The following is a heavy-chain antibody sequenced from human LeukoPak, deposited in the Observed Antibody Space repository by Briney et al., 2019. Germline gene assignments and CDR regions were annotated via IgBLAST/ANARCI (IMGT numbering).Heavy chain of an antibody. V-gene: IGHV4-31*03. CDR3: ARDSPNWGSSAFDI. CDR2: IYYSGST. Sequence: SETLSLTCTVSGGSISSGGYYWSWIRQHPGKGLEWIGYIYYSGSTYYNPSLKSRVTISVGTSKNQFSLKLSSVTAADTAVHYCARDSPNWGSSAFDIWGQGTMVTVSS. D-gene: IGHD7-27*01. J-gene: IGHJ3*02. CDR1: GGSISSGGYY.